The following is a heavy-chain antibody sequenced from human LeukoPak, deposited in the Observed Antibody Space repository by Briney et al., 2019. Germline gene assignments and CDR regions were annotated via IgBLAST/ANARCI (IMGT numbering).Heavy chain of an antibody. V-gene: IGHV4-38-2*02. D-gene: IGHD2-2*01. Sequence: SETLSLTCTVSGYSINSGYYWGWIRQPPGKGLEWIGSIYHSGRTNYNPSLKSRVTISVDTSKNQFSLKLSSVTAADTAVYYCARSYCSSTSCYEVYYFDYWGQGTLVTVSS. CDR2: IYHSGRT. CDR3: ARSYCSSTSCYEVYYFDY. CDR1: GYSINSGYY. J-gene: IGHJ4*02.